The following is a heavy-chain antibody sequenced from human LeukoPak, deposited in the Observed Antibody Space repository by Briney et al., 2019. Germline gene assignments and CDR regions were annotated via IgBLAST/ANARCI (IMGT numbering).Heavy chain of an antibody. CDR1: GFTFSSFS. D-gene: IGHD1-26*01. Sequence: GGSLRLSCAASGFTFSSFSMYWVRQAPGRALEWVSSITSSGTYIFYADSVKGRFTISRDNAKNSLYLQMNSLGPEDTAVYYCARDPYSGNYGNYYYYYMDVWGKGTTVTISS. J-gene: IGHJ6*03. CDR2: ITSSGTYI. V-gene: IGHV3-21*01. CDR3: ARDPYSGNYGNYYYYYMDV.